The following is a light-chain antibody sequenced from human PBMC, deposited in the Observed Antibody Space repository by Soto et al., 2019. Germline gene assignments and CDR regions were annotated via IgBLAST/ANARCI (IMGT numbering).Light chain of an antibody. CDR2: DAS. V-gene: IGKV3-15*01. CDR3: QQYNNWPPYT. Sequence: EIVMTQSPATLSVSPGERATLSCRASQNINFKLAWYQQKPGQAPRLLIYDASTRATDIPARFSGSGSGTEFTLTISSLQPEDFAVYCCQQYNNWPPYTCGQGTKLEIK. J-gene: IGKJ2*01. CDR1: QNINFK.